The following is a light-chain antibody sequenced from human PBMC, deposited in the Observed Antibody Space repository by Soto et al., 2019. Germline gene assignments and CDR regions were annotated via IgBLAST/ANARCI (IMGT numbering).Light chain of an antibody. CDR2: GVS. CDR1: QSVTNNY. Sequence: ESVLTQSPGTLSLSPGERATLSCRATQSVTNNYFAWYQQKPGQSPRLLIYGVSSRATDIPDRFSGSGSGTDFTLTISRLEPEDFGVYYCQQYSSLPHTFGQGTKLEVK. J-gene: IGKJ2*01. V-gene: IGKV3-20*01. CDR3: QQYSSLPHT.